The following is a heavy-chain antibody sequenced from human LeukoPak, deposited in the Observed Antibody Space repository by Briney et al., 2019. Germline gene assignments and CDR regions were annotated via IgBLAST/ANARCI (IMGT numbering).Heavy chain of an antibody. Sequence: ASVKVSCKASGYTFTSYGISGVRRAPGQGLEWMGWISAYNGNTNYAQKLQGRVTMTTDTSTSTAYMELRSLRSDDTAVYYCARDQVQLERRGLRRYGWFDPWGQGTLVTVSS. V-gene: IGHV1-18*01. CDR1: GYTFTSYG. CDR3: ARDQVQLERRGLRRYGWFDP. J-gene: IGHJ5*02. CDR2: ISAYNGNT. D-gene: IGHD1-1*01.